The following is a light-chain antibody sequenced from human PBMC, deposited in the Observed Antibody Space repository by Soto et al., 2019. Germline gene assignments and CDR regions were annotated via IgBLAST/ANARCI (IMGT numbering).Light chain of an antibody. V-gene: IGKV1-5*03. CDR1: QSISSW. Sequence: DIQMTQSPSTLSASVGDRVTITCRASQSISSWLAWYQQKPGKAPKLLIYKASSLESGFPSRFSGSGSGTEFTLTISSLQPDDFPTYYCQQYNSYPSFGPGTKVDIK. CDR3: QQYNSYPS. J-gene: IGKJ3*01. CDR2: KAS.